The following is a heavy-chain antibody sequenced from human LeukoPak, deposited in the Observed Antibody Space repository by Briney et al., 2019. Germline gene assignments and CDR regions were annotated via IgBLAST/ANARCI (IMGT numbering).Heavy chain of an antibody. D-gene: IGHD3-10*01. CDR1: GHSFSNYW. CDR2: IYYGVSDT. Sequence: GESLKISCKGSGHSFSNYWIAWVRQMPGKGLEWMGSIYYGVSDTRYSPSFQGQVTISADRSISTAYLQWRSLKASDTAMYYCARDGSGSPGYYMDVWGKGTTVTVSS. V-gene: IGHV5-51*01. J-gene: IGHJ6*03. CDR3: ARDGSGSPGYYMDV.